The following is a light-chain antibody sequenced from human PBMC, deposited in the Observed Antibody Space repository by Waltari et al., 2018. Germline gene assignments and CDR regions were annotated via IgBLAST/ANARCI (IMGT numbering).Light chain of an antibody. CDR3: QQYSDWPLT. Sequence: EIVMTQSPATLSVSPGERATLSCRASQSVTTNVGWYQQKPGQAPRLLIYGASTRATDIPARFSGSGSGTEFTLTITSLQSEDFAIYYCQQYSDWPLTFGGGTKVEIK. V-gene: IGKV3-15*01. J-gene: IGKJ4*01. CDR2: GAS. CDR1: QSVTTN.